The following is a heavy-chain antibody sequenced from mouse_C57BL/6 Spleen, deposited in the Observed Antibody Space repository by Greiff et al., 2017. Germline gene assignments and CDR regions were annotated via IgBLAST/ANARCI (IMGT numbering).Heavy chain of an antibody. J-gene: IGHJ4*01. CDR3: ARRNYHYAMDY. Sequence: VQLQESGAELVKPGASVKISCKASGYAFSSYWMNWVKQRPGKGLEWIGQIYPGDGDTNYNGKFKGKATLTADKSSSTAYMQLSSLTSEDSAVYFCARRNYHYAMDYWGQGTSVTVAS. D-gene: IGHD2-1*01. V-gene: IGHV1-80*01. CDR2: IYPGDGDT. CDR1: GYAFSSYW.